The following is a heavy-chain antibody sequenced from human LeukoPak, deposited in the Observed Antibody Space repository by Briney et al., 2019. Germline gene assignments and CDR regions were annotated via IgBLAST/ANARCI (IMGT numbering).Heavy chain of an antibody. CDR2: IYTSGST. CDR1: GYSISSGYY. D-gene: IGHD3-9*01. V-gene: IGHV4-38-2*02. CDR3: ARASVLTGYYTAVTFDY. Sequence: SETLSLTCTVSGYSISSGYYWGWIRQPPGKGLEWIGSIYTSGSTNYNPSLKSRVTMSVDTSKNQFSLKLTSVTAADTAVYYCARASVLTGYYTAVTFDYWGQGTLVTVSS. J-gene: IGHJ4*02.